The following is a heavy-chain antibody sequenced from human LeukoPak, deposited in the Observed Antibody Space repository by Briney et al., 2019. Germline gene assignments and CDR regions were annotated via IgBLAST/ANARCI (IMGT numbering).Heavy chain of an antibody. CDR1: GGTFSSYA. CDR3: ARDRAVGYDSSGYDFDY. Sequence: GASVKVSCKASGGTFSSYAISWVRQAPGQGLEWMGGIIPIFGTANCAQKFQGRVTITADESTSTAYMELSSLRSEDTAVYYCARDRAVGYDSSGYDFDYWGQGTLVTVSS. V-gene: IGHV1-69*01. J-gene: IGHJ4*02. CDR2: IIPIFGTA. D-gene: IGHD3-22*01.